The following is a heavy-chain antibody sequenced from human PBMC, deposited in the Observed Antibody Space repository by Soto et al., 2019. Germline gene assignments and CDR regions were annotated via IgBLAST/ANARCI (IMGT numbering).Heavy chain of an antibody. Sequence: GGSLRLSCAASGFTFSSYDMHWVRPATGKGLEWVSAIGTAGDTYYPGSVKGRFTISRENAKNSLYLQMNSLRAGDTAVYYCARGKGTDDYGDHDDAFDIWGQGTMVTVSS. CDR3: ARGKGTDDYGDHDDAFDI. J-gene: IGHJ3*02. CDR1: GFTFSSYD. CDR2: IGTAGDT. D-gene: IGHD4-17*01. V-gene: IGHV3-13*01.